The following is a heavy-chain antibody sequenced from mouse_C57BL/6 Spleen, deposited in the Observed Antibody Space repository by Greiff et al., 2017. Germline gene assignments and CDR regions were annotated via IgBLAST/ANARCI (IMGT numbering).Heavy chain of an antibody. CDR3: AIFYYDNSY. D-gene: IGHD2-1*01. V-gene: IGHV1-74*01. Sequence: QVQLQQSGAELVKPGASVKVSCTASGYTFTSYWMHWVKQRPGQGLEWVGRIHPSDSDTNYNQNFKGKATSTVNQSPSTAYMQPSSPTSDDSAFYYCAIFYYDNSYWGQGTTLTVSS. J-gene: IGHJ2*01. CDR1: GYTFTSYW. CDR2: IHPSDSDT.